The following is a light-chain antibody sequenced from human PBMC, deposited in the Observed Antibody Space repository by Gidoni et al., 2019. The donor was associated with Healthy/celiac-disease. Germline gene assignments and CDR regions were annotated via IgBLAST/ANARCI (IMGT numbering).Light chain of an antibody. CDR3: QQRSNWPPRFT. V-gene: IGKV3-11*01. J-gene: IGKJ3*01. CDR1: QSVSSY. Sequence: ESVLTQSPATLSLSPGERATLSCRSSQSVSSYLAWYQQKPGQAPRLLIYDASNRATGIPARFSGSGSGTDFTLTISSLEPEHFAVYSCQQRSNWPPRFTFGPGTKVEIK. CDR2: DAS.